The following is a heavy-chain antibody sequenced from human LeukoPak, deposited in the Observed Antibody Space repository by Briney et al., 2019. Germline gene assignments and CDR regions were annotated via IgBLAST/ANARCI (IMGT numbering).Heavy chain of an antibody. J-gene: IGHJ3*02. V-gene: IGHV3-21*01. CDR2: INSNSSDI. CDR3: ARARCSRTSYYIHGAFEI. CDR1: GYTFSSYY. Sequence: GGSVRLSCAASGYTFSSYYMNWVRQAPGKGLEWVSCINSNSSDIYYADSVKGSFSISRAKAKNSLSLQLNSLRAEDKAVYYCARARCSRTSYYIHGAFEISGHGKMVTVSS. D-gene: IGHD2-2*01.